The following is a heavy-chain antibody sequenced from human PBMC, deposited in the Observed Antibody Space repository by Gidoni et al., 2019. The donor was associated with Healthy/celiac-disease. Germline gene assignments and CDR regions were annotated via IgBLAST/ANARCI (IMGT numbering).Heavy chain of an antibody. D-gene: IGHD2-21*02. J-gene: IGHJ4*02. CDR1: GFTFSSYD. CDR3: ATSASIVVVTADLGH. V-gene: IGHV3-23*01. Sequence: EVQLLESGGGLVQPGGSLRLSCAASGFTFSSYDMSWVRQAPGKGLEWVSAISGSGGSTYYADSVKDRFTIYRDNSKNTLYLQRNSLRAEDTAVYYCATSASIVVVTADLGHWGQGTLVTVSS. CDR2: ISGSGGST.